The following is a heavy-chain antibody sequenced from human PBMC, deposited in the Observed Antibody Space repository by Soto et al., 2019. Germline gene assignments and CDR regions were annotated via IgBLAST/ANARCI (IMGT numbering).Heavy chain of an antibody. J-gene: IGHJ3*02. V-gene: IGHV3-23*01. CDR3: AKVTIFGVVIDAFDI. CDR2: ISGSGGST. D-gene: IGHD3-3*01. Sequence: GGSLRLSCAASGFTFSSYAMSWVRKAPGKGLEWVSAISGSGGSTYYADSVKGRFTISRDNSKNTLYLQMNSLSAEDTAVYYCAKVTIFGVVIDAFDIWGQGTMVTVSS. CDR1: GFTFSSYA.